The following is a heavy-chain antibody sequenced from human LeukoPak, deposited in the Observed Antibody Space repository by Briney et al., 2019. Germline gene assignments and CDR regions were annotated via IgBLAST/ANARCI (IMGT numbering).Heavy chain of an antibody. V-gene: IGHV3-11*06. CDR1: GFTFSDYY. CDR3: ARDGFMTTVTPGSFDY. Sequence: GGSLRLSCAASGFTFSDYYMSWIRQAPGKGLEWVSYISSSSSYTNYADSVKGLFTISRDNAKNSLYLQMNSLRAEDTAVYYCARDGFMTTVTPGSFDYWGQGTLVTVSS. J-gene: IGHJ4*02. D-gene: IGHD4-17*01. CDR2: ISSSSSYT.